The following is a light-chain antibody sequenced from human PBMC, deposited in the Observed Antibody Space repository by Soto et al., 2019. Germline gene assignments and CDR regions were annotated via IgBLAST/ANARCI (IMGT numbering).Light chain of an antibody. CDR2: GAS. J-gene: IGKJ3*01. Sequence: DIQMAQSPSSLSASVGGTITITCRASRNINTYLNWYQQKPGKAPKLLIFGASSLQSGVPSRFSGSGSRTDFTLTINSLQPEDFATYCCQQTSAAPFTFGPGTKVDIK. V-gene: IGKV1-39*01. CDR1: RNINTY. CDR3: QQTSAAPFT.